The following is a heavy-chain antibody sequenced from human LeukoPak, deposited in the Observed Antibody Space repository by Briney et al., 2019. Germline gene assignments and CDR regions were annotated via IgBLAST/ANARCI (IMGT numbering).Heavy chain of an antibody. D-gene: IGHD3-10*01. CDR3: ARVEYSGSGSYYFYYYYYYMDV. CDR2: IFPSGGEI. Sequence: GGSLRLSCAASGFTFSTFAMIWVRQPPGKGLEWVSSIFPSGGEIHYADSVRGRFTISRDNSKSTLSLQMNSLRAEDTAVYYCARVEYSGSGSYYFYYYYYYMDVWGKGTTVTISS. CDR1: GFTFSTFA. V-gene: IGHV3-23*01. J-gene: IGHJ6*03.